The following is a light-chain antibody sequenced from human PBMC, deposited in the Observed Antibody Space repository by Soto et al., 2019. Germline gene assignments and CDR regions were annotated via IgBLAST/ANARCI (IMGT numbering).Light chain of an antibody. CDR2: GAS. CDR1: QSVSSN. CDR3: QQYNISPRT. Sequence: EIVMTQSPATLSVSPGERATLSCRASQSVSSNLAWYQQKPGQAPRLLIYGASTRATGIPARFSGSGSGTEFTLTISSLQSEDFAAYYCQQYNISPRTF. V-gene: IGKV3-15*01. J-gene: IGKJ1*01.